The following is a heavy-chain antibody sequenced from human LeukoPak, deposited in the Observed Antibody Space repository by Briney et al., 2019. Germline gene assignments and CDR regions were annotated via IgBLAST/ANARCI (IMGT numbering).Heavy chain of an antibody. D-gene: IGHD3-10*01. J-gene: IGHJ4*02. CDR1: GYTFSGTGWY. V-gene: IGHV1-2*02. Sequence: ASVKVSCKASGYTFSGTGWYLYWLRQATGQGLECMGWIYPYTGATHYAQKFQGRVAMTRDTSISTAYMELSRLRPDDTAVYYCARDGPAQMVDFDYWGQGNLGTVSS. CDR2: IYPYTGAT. CDR3: ARDGPAQMVDFDY.